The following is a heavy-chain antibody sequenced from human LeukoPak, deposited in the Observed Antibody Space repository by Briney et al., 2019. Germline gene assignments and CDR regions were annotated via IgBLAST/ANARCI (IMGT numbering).Heavy chain of an antibody. CDR1: GFTFTSFA. V-gene: IGHV3-23*01. CDR2: ISRSGVAT. D-gene: IGHD2-2*01. CDR3: AHGSMYQLDY. J-gene: IGHJ4*02. Sequence: PGGSLRLSCAASGFTFTSFAMSWVRQAPGKGLEWVSTISRSGVATYYANSVKGRFTISRDNSKNTVYLQMNSLRAEDTAVYYCAHGSMYQLDYWGQGTLVTVSS.